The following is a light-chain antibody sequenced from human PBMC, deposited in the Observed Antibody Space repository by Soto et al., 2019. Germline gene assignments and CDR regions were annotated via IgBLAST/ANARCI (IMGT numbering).Light chain of an antibody. CDR2: GAS. V-gene: IGKV3-15*01. CDR1: QGVSRK. Sequence: EIVLTQSPATLSLSPGERATLPCRASQGVSRKLAWYQHKPGQAPRLLISGASTGATGIPARFSGSGSGTEFTLTISSLQPEDCAIYYCQQYQTWPIAFGGGTKVDIK. CDR3: QQYQTWPIA. J-gene: IGKJ4*01.